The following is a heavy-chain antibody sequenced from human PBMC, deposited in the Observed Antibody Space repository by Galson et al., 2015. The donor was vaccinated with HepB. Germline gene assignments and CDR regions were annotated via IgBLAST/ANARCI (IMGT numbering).Heavy chain of an antibody. CDR1: GGTFSSYA. CDR2: IIPIFGTA. D-gene: IGHD1-26*01. V-gene: IGHV1-69*13. CDR3: ARSLVVGATPVDAFDI. J-gene: IGHJ3*02. Sequence: SVKVSCKASGGTFSSYAISWVRQAPGQGLEWMGGIIPIFGTANYAQKFQGRVTITADESTSTAYMELSSLRSEDTAVYYCARSLVVGATPVDAFDIWGQGTMVTVSS.